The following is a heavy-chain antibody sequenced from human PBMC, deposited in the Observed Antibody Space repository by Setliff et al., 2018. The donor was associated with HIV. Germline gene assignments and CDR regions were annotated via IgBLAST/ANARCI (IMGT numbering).Heavy chain of an antibody. V-gene: IGHV3-21*04. Sequence: PGGSLRLSCAASGFTFSSYSMNWVRQAPGKGLEWVSSISSSSSYIYYADSVKGLFTISRDNAKTSVYLQMNSLRPEDTAVYYCARVLLRTNPLYGVASNWFDPWGQGTLVTVPQ. CDR2: ISSSSSYI. J-gene: IGHJ5*02. CDR3: ARVLLRTNPLYGVASNWFDP. CDR1: GFTFSSYS. D-gene: IGHD2-8*01.